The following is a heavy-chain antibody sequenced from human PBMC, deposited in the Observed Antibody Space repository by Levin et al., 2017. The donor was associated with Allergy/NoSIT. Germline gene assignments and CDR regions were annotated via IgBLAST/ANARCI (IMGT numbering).Heavy chain of an antibody. CDR1: GFAFRSYA. D-gene: IGHD2-21*02. J-gene: IGHJ2*01. Sequence: GESLKISCEGSGFAFRSYAMNWVRQVPGKGLEWVAGCSGRSDNTVYADAVKGRFTISRDNSKKTVSLQMSSLRVEDTAVYYCAKDSTMDITRDCNFDLWGRGTLVSVSS. CDR3: AKDSTMDITRDCNFDL. CDR2: CSGRSDNT. V-gene: IGHV3-23*01.